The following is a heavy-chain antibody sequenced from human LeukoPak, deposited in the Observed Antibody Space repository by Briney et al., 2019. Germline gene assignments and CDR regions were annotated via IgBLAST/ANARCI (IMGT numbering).Heavy chain of an antibody. CDR2: INSDGTST. CDR1: GFTFSSYS. V-gene: IGHV3-74*03. Sequence: PGGSLRLSCAVSGFTFSSYSMNWVRQAPGKGLVWVSQINSDGTSTTHADFVKGRFTISRDNAKNTLYLQMRSLRAEDTAVYYCVRLGIIAAANCWGQGTLVTVSS. J-gene: IGHJ4*02. CDR3: VRLGIIAAANC. D-gene: IGHD6-13*01.